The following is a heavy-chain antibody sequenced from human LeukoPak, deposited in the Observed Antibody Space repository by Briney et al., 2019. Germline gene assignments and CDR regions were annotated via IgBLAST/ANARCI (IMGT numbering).Heavy chain of an antibody. J-gene: IGHJ5*02. CDR3: ARYEQRPGVTASDP. D-gene: IGHD2-21*02. CDR1: GFTFNSYW. V-gene: IGHV3-74*01. Sequence: PGGSLRLSCAASGFTFNSYWMVWFRQAPGKGLVWVSCINPDGSWTLHADSVKGRFAISRDYARNTLYLQMNSLGVEDMAMYYCARYEQRPGVTASDPWSQGTLVTVSS. CDR2: INPDGSWT.